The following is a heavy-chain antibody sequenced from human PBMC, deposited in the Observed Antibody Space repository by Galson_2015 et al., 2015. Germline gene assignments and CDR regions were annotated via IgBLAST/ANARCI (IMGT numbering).Heavy chain of an antibody. Sequence: SVKVSCKASGGTFSGYAISWVRQAPGQGLEWMGGIIPIFGTANYAQKFQGRVTITADESTSTAYMELSSLRSEDTAVYYCARVGGGSKAVAGTQYYFDYWGQGTLVTVSS. CDR3: ARVGGGSKAVAGTQYYFDY. V-gene: IGHV1-69*13. CDR2: IIPIFGTA. CDR1: GGTFSGYA. D-gene: IGHD6-19*01. J-gene: IGHJ4*02.